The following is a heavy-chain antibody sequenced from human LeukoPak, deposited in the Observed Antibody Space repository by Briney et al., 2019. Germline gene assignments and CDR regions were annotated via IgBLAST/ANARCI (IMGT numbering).Heavy chain of an antibody. Sequence: SETLSLTCTVSGGSISSYYWSWIRQPAGKGLEWIGRIYTSGSTNYNPSLKSRVTMSVDTSKNQFSLKLSSVTAADTAVYYCARDQGYYDSSPHDAFDIWGQGTMVTVSS. J-gene: IGHJ3*02. CDR1: GGSISSYY. V-gene: IGHV4-4*07. CDR2: IYTSGST. CDR3: ARDQGYYDSSPHDAFDI. D-gene: IGHD3-22*01.